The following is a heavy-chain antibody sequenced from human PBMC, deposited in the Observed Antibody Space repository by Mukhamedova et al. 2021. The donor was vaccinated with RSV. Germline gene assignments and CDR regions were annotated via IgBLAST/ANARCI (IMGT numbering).Heavy chain of an antibody. CDR3: AREEYGSGSFAFDI. V-gene: IGHV3-13*04. J-gene: IGHJ3*02. D-gene: IGHD3-10*01. CDR2: ISTAGDT. Sequence: GLEWVSAISTAGDTYYAGSVKGRFTISRENAKNSLYLQMSSLRARDTAVYYCAREEYGSGSFAFDIWGQGTMVTVSS.